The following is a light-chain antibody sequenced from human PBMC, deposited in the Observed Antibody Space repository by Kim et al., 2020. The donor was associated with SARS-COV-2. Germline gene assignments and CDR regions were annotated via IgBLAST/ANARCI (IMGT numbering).Light chain of an antibody. CDR1: SGYSNYK. CDR3: GADHGSGSNVVPRV. V-gene: IGLV9-49*01. CDR2: VGTGGIVG. J-gene: IGLJ3*02. Sequence: QPVLTQPPSASASLGASVTLTCTLSSGYSNYKVDWYQQRPGKGPRFVMRVGTGGIVGSKGDGIPDRFSVLGSGLNRYLTIKNIQEEDESDYHCGADHGSGSNVVPRVFGGRTKVTVL.